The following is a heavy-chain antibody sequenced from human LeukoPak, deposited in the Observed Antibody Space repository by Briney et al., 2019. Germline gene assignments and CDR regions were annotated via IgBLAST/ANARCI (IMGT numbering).Heavy chain of an antibody. V-gene: IGHV1-46*01. Sequence: ASVKVSCKASGYTFTSYYMHWVRQAPGQGLEGMGIINPSGGSTSYAQKFQGRVTMTRDTSTSTVYMELSSLRSEDTAVYYCAREESSGCFDYWGQGTLVTVSS. J-gene: IGHJ4*02. CDR2: INPSGGST. CDR1: GYTFTSYY. D-gene: IGHD6-19*01. CDR3: AREESSGCFDY.